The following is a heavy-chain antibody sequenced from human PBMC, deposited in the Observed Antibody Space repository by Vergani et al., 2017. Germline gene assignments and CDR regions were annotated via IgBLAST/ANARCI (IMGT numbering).Heavy chain of an antibody. CDR2: ISYDGSNK. Sequence: QVQLVESGGGVVQPGRSLRLSCAASGFTFSSYAMHWVRQAPGKGLEWVAVISYDGSNKYYADSVKGRFTISRDNSKNTLYLQMNSLRAEDTAVYYCASTRGNYGSGRGLMPLDYWGQGTLVTVSS. D-gene: IGHD3-10*01. CDR3: ASTRGNYGSGRGLMPLDY. J-gene: IGHJ4*02. CDR1: GFTFSSYA. V-gene: IGHV3-30*04.